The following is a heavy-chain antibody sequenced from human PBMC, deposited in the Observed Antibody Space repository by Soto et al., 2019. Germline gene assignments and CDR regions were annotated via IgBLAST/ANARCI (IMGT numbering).Heavy chain of an antibody. V-gene: IGHV3-48*01. D-gene: IGHD3-22*01. CDR3: ARGGVDRPGC. CDR2: ISSSTSTI. J-gene: IGHJ4*02. Sequence: EVHLVESGGGLVQPGGSLRLSCAASGFTFSSYTMNWVRQAPGKGLEWVSCISSSTSTIEYADSVKGRFTISRDNAKNSLYLQMNSMRAEATAVYYCARGGVDRPGCWGQGTLVTVSS. CDR1: GFTFSSYT.